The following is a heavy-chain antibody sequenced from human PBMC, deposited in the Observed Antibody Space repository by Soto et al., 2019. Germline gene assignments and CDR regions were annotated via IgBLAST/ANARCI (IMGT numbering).Heavy chain of an antibody. CDR1: GFTFSSYA. J-gene: IGHJ4*02. Sequence: GGSLRLSCAASGFTFSSYAMSWVRQAPGKGLEWVSAISGSGGSTYYADSVKGRFTISRDNSKNTLYLQMNSLRAEDTAVYYCAKGISFWSGPDTDYWGQGTLVTVSS. D-gene: IGHD3-3*01. CDR2: ISGSGGST. V-gene: IGHV3-23*01. CDR3: AKGISFWSGPDTDY.